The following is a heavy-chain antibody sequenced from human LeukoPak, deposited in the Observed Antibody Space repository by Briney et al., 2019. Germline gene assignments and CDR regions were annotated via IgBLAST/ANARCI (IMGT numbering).Heavy chain of an antibody. J-gene: IGHJ6*03. V-gene: IGHV4-59*12. Sequence: KSSETLSLTCTVSGGSISSYYWSWIRQPPGKGLEWIGYIYYSGSTNYNPSLKSRVTISVDTSKNQFSLKLSSVTAADTAVYYCARGARSSSWYYYYYMDVWGKGTTVTVSS. CDR1: GGSISSYY. CDR3: ARGARSSSWYYYYYMDV. CDR2: IYYSGST. D-gene: IGHD6-13*01.